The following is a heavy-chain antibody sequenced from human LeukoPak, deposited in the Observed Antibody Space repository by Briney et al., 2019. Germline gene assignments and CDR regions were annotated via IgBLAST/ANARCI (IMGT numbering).Heavy chain of an antibody. V-gene: IGHV4-59*01. CDR1: GGSISSYY. Sequence: SETLSLTCTVSGGSISSYYWSWLRQPPGKGLEWLGYIYYSGSTNYNPSLKSRVTISVDTSKNQFSLKLSSVTAADTAVYYCARVGDYGDYVEHAFDIWGQGTMVTVSS. CDR2: IYYSGST. D-gene: IGHD4-17*01. J-gene: IGHJ3*02. CDR3: ARVGDYGDYVEHAFDI.